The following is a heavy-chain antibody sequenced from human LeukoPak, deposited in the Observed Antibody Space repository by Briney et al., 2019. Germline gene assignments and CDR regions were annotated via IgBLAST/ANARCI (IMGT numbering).Heavy chain of an antibody. CDR3: ARRSHPGGWGGDWFDP. J-gene: IGHJ5*02. CDR2: IYPGDSDT. CDR1: GYSFTTYW. D-gene: IGHD6-19*01. V-gene: IGHV5-51*01. Sequence: SGESLKISCKGSGYSFTTYWIGWVRQMPGKGLEWMGIIYPGDSDTRYSPSFQGQVTISADKSISTAYLQWSSLKASDTAMYYCARRSHPGGWGGDWFDPWGQGTLVTVSS.